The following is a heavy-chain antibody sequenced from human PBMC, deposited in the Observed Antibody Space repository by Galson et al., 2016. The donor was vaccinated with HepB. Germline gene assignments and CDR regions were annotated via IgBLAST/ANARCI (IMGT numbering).Heavy chain of an antibody. CDR3: ASYSSGWYEEYYYYGMDV. V-gene: IGHV4-4*02. CDR2: IYHSGST. Sequence: SETLSLTCAVSGGSISSSNWWSWVRQPPGKGLEWIGEIYHSGSTNYNPSLKSRVTISVDKSKNQFSLKLSSVTAADTAVYYCASYSSGWYEEYYYYGMDVWGQGTTGTVSS. J-gene: IGHJ6*02. D-gene: IGHD6-19*01. CDR1: GGSISSSNW.